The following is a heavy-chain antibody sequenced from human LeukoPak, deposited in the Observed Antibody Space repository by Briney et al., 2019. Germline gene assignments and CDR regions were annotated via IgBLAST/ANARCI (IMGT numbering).Heavy chain of an antibody. Sequence: SQTLSLTCAISGDSVFSNSAAWNWIRQSPSRGLEWLGRTYYRTKWYNDYAVSVKSRIIINPDTSKNQFSLQLNSVTPEDTAVYYCVRARSCSSTSCPGWFDPWGQGTLVTVSS. CDR2: TYYRTKWYN. J-gene: IGHJ5*02. CDR3: VRARSCSSTSCPGWFDP. CDR1: GDSVFSNSAA. D-gene: IGHD2-2*01. V-gene: IGHV6-1*01.